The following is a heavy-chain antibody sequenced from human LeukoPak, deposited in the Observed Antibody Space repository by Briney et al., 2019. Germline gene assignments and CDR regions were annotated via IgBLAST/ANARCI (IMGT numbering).Heavy chain of an antibody. J-gene: IGHJ4*02. Sequence: ASVKVSCKASGYTFTSYAISWVRQAPGQGLEWMGRIIPILGIANYAQKFQGRVTITADKSTSTAYMELSSLRSEDTAVYYCARDVFGIWARWLQAPFDYWGQGTLVTVSS. V-gene: IGHV1-69*04. CDR1: GYTFTSYA. CDR3: ARDVFGIWARWLQAPFDY. D-gene: IGHD5-24*01. CDR2: IIPILGIA.